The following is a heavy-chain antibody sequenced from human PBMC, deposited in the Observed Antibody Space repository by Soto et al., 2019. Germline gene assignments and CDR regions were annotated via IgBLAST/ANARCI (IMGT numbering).Heavy chain of an antibody. D-gene: IGHD5-18*01. CDR2: MNPNSGNT. Sequence: ASVKVSCKASGYTFTSYDINWVRQATGQGLEWMGWMNPNSGNTGYAQKFQGRVTMTRNTSISTADMELSSLRSEDTAVYYCARAEGYSYGSYYYYMDVWGKGTTVTVSS. CDR3: ARAEGYSYGSYYYYMDV. CDR1: GYTFTSYD. J-gene: IGHJ6*03. V-gene: IGHV1-8*01.